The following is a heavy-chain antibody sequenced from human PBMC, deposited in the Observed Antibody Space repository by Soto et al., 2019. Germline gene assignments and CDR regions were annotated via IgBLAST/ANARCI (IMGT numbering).Heavy chain of an antibody. Sequence: PGGSLRLSCAASGFTFSSYGMHWVRQAPGKGLEWVAVIWYDGSNKYYADSVKGRFTISRDNSKNTLYLQMNSLRAEDTAVYYCARGPGSYDFWRNIAHMDVWGKGTTVTVPS. D-gene: IGHD3-3*01. CDR3: ARGPGSYDFWRNIAHMDV. J-gene: IGHJ6*03. CDR2: IWYDGSNK. CDR1: GFTFSSYG. V-gene: IGHV3-33*01.